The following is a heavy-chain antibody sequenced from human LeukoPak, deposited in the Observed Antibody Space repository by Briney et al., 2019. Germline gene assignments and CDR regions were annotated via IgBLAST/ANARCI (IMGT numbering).Heavy chain of an antibody. D-gene: IGHD4-17*01. Sequence: GGSLRLSCSASGFTFTTYGMNWVRQPPGRGLEWVSGIGGSGTRTYYADSVKGRFTISRDNSKNTLYLQMNSLREEDTAVYYCARVVDHDYGDYYLDYWGQGTLVTVSS. CDR2: IGGSGTRT. J-gene: IGHJ4*02. V-gene: IGHV3-23*01. CDR3: ARVVDHDYGDYYLDY. CDR1: GFTFTTYG.